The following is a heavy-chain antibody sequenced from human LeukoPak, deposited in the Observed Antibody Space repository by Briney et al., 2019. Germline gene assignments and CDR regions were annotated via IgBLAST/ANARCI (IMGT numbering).Heavy chain of an antibody. Sequence: PSKTLALTCAVSGGSVRSSRYYWGCIRQTPGKGLEWIGSIRYNGSTCYNPSLESRVIMSVDTSKNQFSLKLTSVTAADTAMYYCARDRGVPRPYYFDQWGQGTLVTVSS. D-gene: IGHD3-10*01. V-gene: IGHV4-39*07. J-gene: IGHJ4*02. CDR1: GGSVRSSRYY. CDR2: IRYNGST. CDR3: ARDRGVPRPYYFDQ.